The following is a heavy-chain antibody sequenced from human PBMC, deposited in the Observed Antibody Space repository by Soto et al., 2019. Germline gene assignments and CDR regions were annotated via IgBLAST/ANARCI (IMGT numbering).Heavy chain of an antibody. Sequence: EVQLVESGGGRAKPGGSLRLSCAASGFTFSSYSMNWVRQAPGKGLEWVSSISSSSSYIYYADSVKGRFTISRDNAKNSLYLQMNSLRAEDTAVYYCARDERYCSGGSCLRSWGQGTLVTVSS. CDR3: ARDERYCSGGSCLRS. CDR1: GFTFSSYS. CDR2: ISSSSSYI. V-gene: IGHV3-21*01. J-gene: IGHJ4*02. D-gene: IGHD2-15*01.